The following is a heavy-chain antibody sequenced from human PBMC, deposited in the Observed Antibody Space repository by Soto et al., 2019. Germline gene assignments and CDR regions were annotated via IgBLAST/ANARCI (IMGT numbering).Heavy chain of an antibody. CDR3: ARGSAHFDWLFSVYSSLDY. Sequence: SETLSLTCTVSGGSISSYYWSWIRQPPGKGLEWIGYIYYSGSTNYNPSLKSRVTISVDTSKNQFSLKLSSVTAADTAVYYCARGSAHFDWLFSVYSSLDYWGQGTLVTVSS. CDR1: GGSISSYY. CDR2: IYYSGST. J-gene: IGHJ4*02. V-gene: IGHV4-59*01. D-gene: IGHD3-9*01.